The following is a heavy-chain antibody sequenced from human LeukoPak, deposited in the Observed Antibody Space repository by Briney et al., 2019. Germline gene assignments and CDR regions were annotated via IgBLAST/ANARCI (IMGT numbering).Heavy chain of an antibody. Sequence: PSETLSLTCNVSAGSISNDAYNWGRIPPAPGKDLDWIGCIIYGESTHYNPSLKSRATISVDTSKTQFSLKQTSVTAADAAIYSCARQLPTAAADTRGYFDYWGQGTVATVSS. D-gene: IGHD6-25*01. CDR1: AGSISNDAYN. CDR3: ARQLPTAAADTRGYFDY. J-gene: IGHJ4*01. V-gene: IGHV4-39*01. CDR2: IIYGEST.